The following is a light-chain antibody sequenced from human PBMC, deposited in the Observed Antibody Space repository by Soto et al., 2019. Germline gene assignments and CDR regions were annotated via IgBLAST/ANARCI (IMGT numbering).Light chain of an antibody. CDR3: SSYTSATTYV. J-gene: IGLJ1*01. V-gene: IGLV2-14*01. CDR1: SSDVGAYNY. CDR2: DVS. Sequence: SALTQPASVSGPPGQSITISCTGTSSDVGAYNYDSWYQQYPGEAPKVIIYDVSHRPAGVSNRFSGSKSGNTASLTISGLQTQDEADYYCSSYTSATTYVFGTGNKVTVL.